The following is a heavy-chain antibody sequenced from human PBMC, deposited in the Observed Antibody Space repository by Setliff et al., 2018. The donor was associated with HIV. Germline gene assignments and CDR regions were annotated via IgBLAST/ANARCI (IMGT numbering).Heavy chain of an antibody. J-gene: IGHJ4*02. CDR3: ARAYSGTYTLAFDH. Sequence: PSETLSLTCTVSGGSFSSGTYFWGWLRQSPGKGLEWLGTMFYRGSTYYNPSLKSRVTISADTFTLSLSSVTAADTAVYYCARAYSGTYTLAFDHWGQGMLVTVSS. V-gene: IGHV4-39*02. CDR1: GGSFSSGTYF. CDR2: MFYRGST. D-gene: IGHD1-26*01.